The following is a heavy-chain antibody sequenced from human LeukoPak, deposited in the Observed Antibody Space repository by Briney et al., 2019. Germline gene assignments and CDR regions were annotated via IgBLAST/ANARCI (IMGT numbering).Heavy chain of an antibody. CDR2: INHSGST. J-gene: IGHJ5*02. Sequence: PGGSLRLSCAASGFTFSNAWMSWVRQAPGKGLEWIGEINHSGSTNYNPSLKSRVTISVDTSKNQFSLKLSSVTAADTAVYYCARVLGSSWYGGSNWFDPWGQGTLVTVSS. CDR3: ARVLGSSWYGGSNWFDP. CDR1: GFTFSNAW. V-gene: IGHV4-34*01. D-gene: IGHD6-13*01.